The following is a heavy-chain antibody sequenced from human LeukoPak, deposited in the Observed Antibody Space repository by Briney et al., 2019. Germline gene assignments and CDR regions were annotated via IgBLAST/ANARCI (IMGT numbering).Heavy chain of an antibody. V-gene: IGHV4-59*01. Sequence: SETLSLTCTVSGGSISSYYWSWIRQPPGKGLEWIGYIYYSGSTNYNPSLKSRVTISVDTSKNQFSLELSSVTAANTAVYYCARLAFSSSSWFDPWGQGTLVTVSS. CDR2: IYYSGST. CDR3: ARLAFSSSSWFDP. D-gene: IGHD6-6*01. CDR1: GGSISSYY. J-gene: IGHJ5*02.